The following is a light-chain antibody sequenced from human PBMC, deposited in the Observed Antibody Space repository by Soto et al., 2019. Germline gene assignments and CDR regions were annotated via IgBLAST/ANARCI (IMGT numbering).Light chain of an antibody. CDR1: QSISAY. CDR3: QQSYRSPYS. V-gene: IGKV1-39*01. J-gene: IGKJ2*03. CDR2: DTS. Sequence: DIQMTQSPSSLSASVGDRVTITCRASQSISAYLNWYQQKPGKAPKLLIYDTSTLQSGVPPRFSGSGSGTDFNLTISSLQPEDFASYSCQQSYRSPYSFGQGTKLEIE.